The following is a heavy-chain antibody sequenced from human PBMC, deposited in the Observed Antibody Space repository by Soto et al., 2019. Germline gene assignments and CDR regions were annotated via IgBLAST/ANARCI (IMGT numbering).Heavy chain of an antibody. Sequence: QVQLVQSGAEVREPGASVKVSCKASGYSFTSLDINWVRQTAGQGLEWMGWMQPSTGRTGYAQKFQGRVTMTRDTSINTAYMELTTLTSDATAFYSCARGVSAGVDCWGQGTLVTVSS. CDR1: GYSFTSLD. D-gene: IGHD1-26*01. CDR3: ARGVSAGVDC. V-gene: IGHV1-8*01. J-gene: IGHJ4*02. CDR2: MQPSTGRT.